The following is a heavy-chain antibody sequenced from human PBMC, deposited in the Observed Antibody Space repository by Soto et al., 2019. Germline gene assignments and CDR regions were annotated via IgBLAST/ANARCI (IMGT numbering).Heavy chain of an antibody. J-gene: IGHJ6*02. CDR2: LYSGGTT. CDR1: GFTVSSNY. V-gene: IGHV3-53*01. Sequence: EVRLVESGGGLIQPGGSLRLSCAASGFTVSSNYMSWVRQAPGKGLDWVSILYSGGTTYYADSVKGRFTISRDDSANTVYLQMNSLRVDDTAVYYCARDQRAAHDYGDYYGMDVWGHGITVTVSS. D-gene: IGHD4-17*01. CDR3: ARDQRAAHDYGDYYGMDV.